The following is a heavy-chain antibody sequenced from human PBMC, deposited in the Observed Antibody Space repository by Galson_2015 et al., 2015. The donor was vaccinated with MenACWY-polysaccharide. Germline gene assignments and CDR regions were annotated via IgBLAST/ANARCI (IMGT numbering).Heavy chain of an antibody. J-gene: IGHJ6*02. CDR2: IIPIFGTA. D-gene: IGHD3-22*01. CDR3: ARDLRSYYDSSGHEGDYYYYYGMDV. V-gene: IGHV1-69*13. Sequence: SVKVSCKASGGTFSSYAISWVRQAPGQGLEWMGGIIPIFGTANYAQKFQGRVTITADESTSTAYMELSSLRSEDTAVYYCARDLRSYYDSSGHEGDYYYYYGMDVWGQGTTVTVSS. CDR1: GGTFSSYA.